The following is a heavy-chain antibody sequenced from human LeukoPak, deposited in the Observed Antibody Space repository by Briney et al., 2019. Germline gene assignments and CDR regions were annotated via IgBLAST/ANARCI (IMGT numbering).Heavy chain of an antibody. D-gene: IGHD1/OR15-1a*01. Sequence: AGGSLRLSCAASGFTFSSYAMSWVCQAPGEGLEWVSLLSGSGGSTYYADSVKGRFTISRDNSKNTLYLQMNSLRAEDTAVYYCAKAWLEQGGMFDYWGQGTPVTVSS. CDR3: AKAWLEQGGMFDY. CDR2: LSGSGGST. CDR1: GFTFSSYA. J-gene: IGHJ4*02. V-gene: IGHV3-23*01.